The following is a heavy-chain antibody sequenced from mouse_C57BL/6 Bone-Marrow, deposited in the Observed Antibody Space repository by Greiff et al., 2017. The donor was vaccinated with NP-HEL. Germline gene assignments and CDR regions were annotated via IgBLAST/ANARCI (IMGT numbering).Heavy chain of an antibody. CDR1: GYTFTSYW. J-gene: IGHJ2*01. Sequence: QVHVKQPGAELVKPGASVKLSCKASGYTFTSYWMNWVKQRPGRGLEWIGRIDPNSGGTKYNEKFKSKATLTVDKPSSTAYMQLSSLTSEDSAVYYCARNYGSSHGDYFDYWGQGTTLTVSS. CDR2: IDPNSGGT. D-gene: IGHD1-1*01. V-gene: IGHV1-72*01. CDR3: ARNYGSSHGDYFDY.